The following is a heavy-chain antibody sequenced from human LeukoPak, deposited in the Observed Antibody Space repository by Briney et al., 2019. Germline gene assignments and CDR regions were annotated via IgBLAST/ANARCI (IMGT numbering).Heavy chain of an antibody. J-gene: IGHJ5*02. CDR3: ARDFVGAISAEP. V-gene: IGHV1-69*04. CDR2: IIPILGIA. D-gene: IGHD1-26*01. Sequence: SVKVSCKASGGTFSSYTISWVRQASGQGLEWMGRIIPILGIANYAQKFQGRVTITADKSTSTAYMELSSLRSEDTAVYYCARDFVGAISAEPWGQGTLVTVSS. CDR1: GGTFSSYT.